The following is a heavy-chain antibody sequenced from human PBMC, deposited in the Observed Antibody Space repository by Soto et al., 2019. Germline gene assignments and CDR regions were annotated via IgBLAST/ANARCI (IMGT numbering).Heavy chain of an antibody. CDR1: GYSFTSYW. D-gene: IGHD6-19*01. V-gene: IGHV5-51*01. CDR2: IYPGDSDT. J-gene: IGHJ6*02. Sequence: XXSLKISCKGSGYSFTSYWIVWVRRMPGKGLEWMGIIYPGDSDTRYSPSFQGQVTISADKSISTAYLQWSSLKASDNAMYYCAGGYSSGWDYYYYGMDVWGQGTTVTVSS. CDR3: AGGYSSGWDYYYYGMDV.